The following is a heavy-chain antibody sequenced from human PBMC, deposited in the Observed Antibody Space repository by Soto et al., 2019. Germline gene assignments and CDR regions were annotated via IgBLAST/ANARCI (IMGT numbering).Heavy chain of an antibody. CDR2: IWYDGSNK. J-gene: IGHJ4*02. CDR3: ARDLVGGYCSSTSCYILDY. D-gene: IGHD2-2*01. V-gene: IGHV3-33*01. Sequence: QVQLVESGGGVVQPGRSLRLSCAASGFTFSSYGMHWVRQAPGKGLEWVAVIWYDGSNKYYADSVKGRFTISRDNSQNTLYLQMNSLRAEDTAVYYCARDLVGGYCSSTSCYILDYWGQGTLVTVSS. CDR1: GFTFSSYG.